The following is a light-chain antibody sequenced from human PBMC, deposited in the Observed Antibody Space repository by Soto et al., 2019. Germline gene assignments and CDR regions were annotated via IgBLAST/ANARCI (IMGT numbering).Light chain of an antibody. CDR2: GAS. Sequence: EIVLTQSPGTLSLSPGERATLSCKASQSVSSSYLAWYQQNPGQAPRLLIYGASSRATGIPDRFSGSGSGTDFTLTISRLEPEDFAVYYCQQYVSSPWAFGQGTKVDI. V-gene: IGKV3-20*01. J-gene: IGKJ1*01. CDR3: QQYVSSPWA. CDR1: QSVSSSY.